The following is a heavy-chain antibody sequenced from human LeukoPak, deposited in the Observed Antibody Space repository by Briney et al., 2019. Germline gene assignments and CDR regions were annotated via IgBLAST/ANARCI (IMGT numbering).Heavy chain of an antibody. Sequence: GGSLRLSCAASGFTFGSYGMSWVRQAPGKGLEWVSAISGSGGSTYYPDSVEGRFTISRDDSKNTLYLHMNSLRAEDTALYYCAKAFGPRRYCSENRCDFALDAFHIWGQGTMVTVSS. CDR2: ISGSGGST. D-gene: IGHD2-15*01. V-gene: IGHV3-23*01. J-gene: IGHJ3*02. CDR1: GFTFGSYG. CDR3: AKAFGPRRYCSENRCDFALDAFHI.